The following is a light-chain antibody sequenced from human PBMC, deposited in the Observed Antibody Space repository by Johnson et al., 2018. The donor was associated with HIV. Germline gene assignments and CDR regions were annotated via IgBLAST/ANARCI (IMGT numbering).Light chain of an antibody. CDR2: ENN. CDR1: NSNIGNNY. J-gene: IGLJ1*01. CDR3: GTWDSSLYAYV. Sequence: QSVLTQPPSVSAAPGQKVTISCSGSNSNIGNNYVSWYQQLPGTAPKLLIYENNKRPSGIPDRFSGSKSGTSATLGITGLQTGDEADYYCGTWDSSLYAYVFGTGTKVTAL. V-gene: IGLV1-51*02.